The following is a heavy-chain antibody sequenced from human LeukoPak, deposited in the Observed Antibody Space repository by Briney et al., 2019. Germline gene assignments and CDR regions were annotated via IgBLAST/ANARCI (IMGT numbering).Heavy chain of an antibody. CDR2: ISAYNGNT. Sequence: ASVKVSCKASGYTFTSYGISWVRQAPGQGLEWMGWISAYNGNTNYAQKLQGRVTMTTDTSTSTAYMELRSLRSDDTAVYYCARVHGYDLWSGGPLDYWGQGTLVTVSS. D-gene: IGHD3-3*01. V-gene: IGHV1-18*01. J-gene: IGHJ4*02. CDR3: ARVHGYDLWSGGPLDY. CDR1: GYTFTSYG.